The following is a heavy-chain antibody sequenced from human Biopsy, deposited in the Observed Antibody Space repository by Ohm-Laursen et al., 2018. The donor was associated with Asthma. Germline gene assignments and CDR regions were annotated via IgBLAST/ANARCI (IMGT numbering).Heavy chain of an antibody. V-gene: IGHV3-9*01. CDR2: ISWNSGSI. CDR3: ARKAGSCISRTCYSLDF. CDR1: GFTFDDYA. J-gene: IGHJ4*02. Sequence: RSLRLSCAAFGFTFDDYAMHWVRQAPGKGLEWVSGISWNSGSIGYADSVKGRFTISRDNAKNSLYLQMNSLRSEDTAVYYCARKAGSCISRTCYSLDFWGQGTLVTVSS. D-gene: IGHD2-2*01.